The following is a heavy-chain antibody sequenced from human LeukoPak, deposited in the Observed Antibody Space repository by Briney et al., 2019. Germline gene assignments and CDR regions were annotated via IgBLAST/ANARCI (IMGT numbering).Heavy chain of an antibody. CDR3: ARLAKAIAVAGTDDAFDI. V-gene: IGHV4-59*01. CDR1: GGSLSSYY. CDR2: IYYSGST. J-gene: IGHJ3*02. D-gene: IGHD6-19*01. Sequence: SETLSLTCTVSGGSLSSYYWSWIRQPPGKGLEWIGYIYYSGSTNYNPSLKSRVTISVDTSKNQFSLKLSSATAADTAVYYCARLAKAIAVAGTDDAFDIWGQGTMVTVSS.